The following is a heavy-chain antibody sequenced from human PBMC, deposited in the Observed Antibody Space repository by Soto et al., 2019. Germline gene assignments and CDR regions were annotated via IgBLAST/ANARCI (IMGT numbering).Heavy chain of an antibody. CDR3: ARDASGTMTMVTTRPDL. J-gene: IGHJ5*02. V-gene: IGHV3-21*01. CDR1: GFTLSTYS. D-gene: IGHD4-17*01. Sequence: GGSLRLSCAAYGFTLSTYSMNWVRQAPGKGLEWVSSISSSSSHIYYADSVKGRFTISRDNAKNSLSLQMNSLRAEDTAVYYCARDASGTMTMVTTRPDLWGQGTLVTVSS. CDR2: ISSSSSHI.